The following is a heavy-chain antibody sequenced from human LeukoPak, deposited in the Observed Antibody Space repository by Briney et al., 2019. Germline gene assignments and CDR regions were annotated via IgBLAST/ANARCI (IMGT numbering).Heavy chain of an antibody. D-gene: IGHD3-22*01. CDR2: ISAYNGNT. V-gene: IGHV1-18*01. Sequence: ASVKVSCKASGYTLTSYGISWVRQAPGQGLEWMGWISAYNGNTNYAQKLQGRVTMTTDTSTSTAHMELRSLRSDDTAVYYCARDLDAMIVASDAFDIWGQGTMVTVSS. CDR3: ARDLDAMIVASDAFDI. CDR1: GYTLTSYG. J-gene: IGHJ3*02.